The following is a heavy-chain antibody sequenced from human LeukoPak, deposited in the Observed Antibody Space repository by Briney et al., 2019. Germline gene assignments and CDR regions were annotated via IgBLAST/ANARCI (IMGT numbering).Heavy chain of an antibody. D-gene: IGHD5-18*01. J-gene: IGHJ4*02. Sequence: SETLSLTCTVPGGSISSYYWSWIRQPPGKGLEWIGYIYYSGSTNYNPSLKSRVTISVDTSKNQFSLKLSSVTAADTAVYYCARAIGYSLDYWGQGTLVTVSS. CDR3: ARAIGYSLDY. CDR2: IYYSGST. CDR1: GGSISSYY. V-gene: IGHV4-59*01.